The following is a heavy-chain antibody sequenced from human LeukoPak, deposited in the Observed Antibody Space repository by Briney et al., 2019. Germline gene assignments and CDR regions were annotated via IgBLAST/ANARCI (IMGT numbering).Heavy chain of an antibody. CDR1: GYTFTSYG. J-gene: IGHJ4*02. Sequence: ASVKVSCKATGYTFTSYGISWVRQAPGQGLEWMGWISSNSDNTNYAQKLQGRVTMTTDTSTSTAYMELRSLRSDDTAVYYCARDGTSTDDYWGQGTLVTVSS. CDR3: ARDGTSTDDY. V-gene: IGHV1-18*01. D-gene: IGHD2-2*01. CDR2: ISSNSDNT.